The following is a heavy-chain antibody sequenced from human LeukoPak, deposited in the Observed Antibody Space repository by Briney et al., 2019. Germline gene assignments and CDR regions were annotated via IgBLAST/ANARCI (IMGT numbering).Heavy chain of an antibody. V-gene: IGHV4-34*01. CDR3: SRGLDSRKLGY. J-gene: IGHJ4*02. CDR2: IHPSGML. CDR1: GGSFSGYY. D-gene: IGHD3-22*01. Sequence: LETLSLTCAVYGGSFSGYYWSWIRQSPGKGLEWIGSIHPSGMLYNNPSLESRVTMSRDTSKNQFSLNLNSVTAADTAVYFCSRGLDSRKLGYWGQGILVTVSS.